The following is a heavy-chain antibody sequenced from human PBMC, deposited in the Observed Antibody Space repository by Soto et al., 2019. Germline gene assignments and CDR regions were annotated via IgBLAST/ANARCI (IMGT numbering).Heavy chain of an antibody. Sequence: EVQLLESGGGLVQPGGSLRLSCAASGFTFSSNAMSWVRQAPGKGLEWVSAISGSGGSTYYADSVKGRFTISRDNSKNTLYLQMNSLRAEDTAVYYCAKGGYGGNYGMDVWGQGTTVTVSS. V-gene: IGHV3-23*01. CDR1: GFTFSSNA. D-gene: IGHD2-15*01. J-gene: IGHJ6*02. CDR2: ISGSGGST. CDR3: AKGGYGGNYGMDV.